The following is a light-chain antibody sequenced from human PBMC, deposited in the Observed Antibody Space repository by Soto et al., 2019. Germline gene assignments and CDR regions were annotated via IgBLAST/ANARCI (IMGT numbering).Light chain of an antibody. J-gene: IGLJ1*01. CDR1: SSDVGGYDY. V-gene: IGLV2-14*03. Sequence: QSALTQPASVSGSPGQSITISCTGTSSDVGGYDYVSWHQQYPGKAPKLMIYDVSNRPSGVSNRFSGSKSGNTASLTISGLQAENETDYYCSSYTTTNPYVFGTGTKLTVL. CDR2: DVS. CDR3: SSYTTTNPYV.